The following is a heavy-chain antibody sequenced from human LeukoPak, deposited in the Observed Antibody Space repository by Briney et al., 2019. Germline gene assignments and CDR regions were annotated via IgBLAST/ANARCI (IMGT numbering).Heavy chain of an antibody. CDR3: ARGGLVIAVAGYNWFDP. J-gene: IGHJ5*02. D-gene: IGHD6-19*01. Sequence: GASVKVSCKASGYTFTVYYMHWVRQAPGQGLEWMGWINPNSGGTNYAQKFQGRVTMTRDTSISTACMELSRLRSDDTAVYYCARGGLVIAVAGYNWFDPWGQGTLVTVSS. CDR2: INPNSGGT. V-gene: IGHV1-2*02. CDR1: GYTFTVYY.